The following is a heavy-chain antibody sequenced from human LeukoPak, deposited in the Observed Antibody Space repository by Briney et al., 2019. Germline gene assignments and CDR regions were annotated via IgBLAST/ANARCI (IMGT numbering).Heavy chain of an antibody. CDR3: AISSGEWELPEG. V-gene: IGHV3-30-3*01. Sequence: PGGSLRLSCAASGFTFSSYAMHWVRQAPGKGLEWVAVISYDGSNIYYADSVKGRFTISGDNAKNSLYLQMNSLRAEDTAVYYCAISSGEWELPEGWGQGTLVTVSS. J-gene: IGHJ4*02. CDR1: GFTFSSYA. CDR2: ISYDGSNI. D-gene: IGHD1-26*01.